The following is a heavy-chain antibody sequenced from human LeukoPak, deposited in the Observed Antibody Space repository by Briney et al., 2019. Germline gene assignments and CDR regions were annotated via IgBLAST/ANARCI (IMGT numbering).Heavy chain of an antibody. J-gene: IGHJ4*02. D-gene: IGHD3-10*01. CDR1: GGSFSGYY. CDR3: ARRSTILWFGELSYGSTFDY. V-gene: IGHV4-34*01. CDR2: INHSGST. Sequence: SETLSLTCAVYGGSFSGYYWSWIRQSPGKGLEWIGEINHSGSTHYNPSLKSRVTISVDTSKNQFSLKLSSVTAADTAVYYCARRSTILWFGELSYGSTFDYWGQGTLVTVSS.